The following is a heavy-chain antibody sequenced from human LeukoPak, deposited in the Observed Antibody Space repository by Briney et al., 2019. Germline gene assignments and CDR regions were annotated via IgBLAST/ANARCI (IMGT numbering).Heavy chain of an antibody. J-gene: IGHJ2*01. CDR3: ARVYYSSSYDYWYFDL. D-gene: IGHD6-13*01. Sequence: PSETLSLTCAVYGGSFSGYYWSWIRQPPGKGLEWIGEINHSGSTNYNPSLKSRVTISVDTSKNQFSLKLSSVTAADTAVYYCARVYYSSSYDYWYFDLWGRGTLVTVSS. V-gene: IGHV4-34*01. CDR2: INHSGST. CDR1: GGSFSGYY.